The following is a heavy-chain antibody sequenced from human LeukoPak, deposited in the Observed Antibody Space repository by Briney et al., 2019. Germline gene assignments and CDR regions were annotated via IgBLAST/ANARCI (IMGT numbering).Heavy chain of an antibody. V-gene: IGHV3-9*01. CDR3: AKGYSSSSLYYFDY. CDR2: ISWNSGSI. J-gene: IGHJ4*02. D-gene: IGHD6-6*01. CDR1: GFTFDDYA. Sequence: GRSLRLSCAASGFTFDDYAMHWVRQAPGKGLEWVSGISWNSGSIGYADSVKGRFTISRDNAKNSLYLQMNSLRVEDTALYYCAKGYSSSSLYYFDYWGQGTLVTVSS.